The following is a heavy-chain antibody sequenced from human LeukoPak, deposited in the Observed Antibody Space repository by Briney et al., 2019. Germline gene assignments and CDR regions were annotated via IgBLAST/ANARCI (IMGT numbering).Heavy chain of an antibody. CDR1: VYTFTSYY. V-gene: IGHV1-2*02. CDR3: ARFRATTEPHFDY. J-gene: IGHJ4*02. CDR2: INPNSGGT. Sequence: GASVKVSCKASVYTFTSYYMHWVRQAPGQGLEWMGWINPNSGGTNYAQKFQGRVTMTRDTSISTAYMELSRLRSDDTAVYYCARFRATTEPHFDYWGQGTLVTVSS. D-gene: IGHD1-26*01.